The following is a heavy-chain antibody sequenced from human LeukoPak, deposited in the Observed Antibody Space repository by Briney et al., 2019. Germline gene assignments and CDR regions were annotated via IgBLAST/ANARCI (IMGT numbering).Heavy chain of an antibody. Sequence: GSLRLSCAASGFTFSSYSMNWVRQAPGKGLEWVSYISSSSSTIYYADSVKGRFTISRDNAKNSLYLQMNSLRAEDTAVYFCARDSYSKDDYWGQGTLVTVSS. CDR3: ARDSYSKDDY. CDR2: ISSSSSTI. D-gene: IGHD4-11*01. J-gene: IGHJ4*02. V-gene: IGHV3-48*01. CDR1: GFTFSSYS.